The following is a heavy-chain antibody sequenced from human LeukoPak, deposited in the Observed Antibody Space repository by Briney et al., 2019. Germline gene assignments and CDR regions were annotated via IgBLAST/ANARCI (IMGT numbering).Heavy chain of an antibody. J-gene: IGHJ4*02. Sequence: GSLRLSCAASGFTFSSYGMHWVRQAPGKGLEWVAVIWYDGSNKYYADSVKGRFTISRDNSKNTLYLQMNSLRAEDTAVYYCARSKRGYSGYDFDYWGQGTLVTVSS. D-gene: IGHD5-12*01. CDR1: GFTFSSYG. CDR2: IWYDGSNK. CDR3: ARSKRGYSGYDFDY. V-gene: IGHV3-33*01.